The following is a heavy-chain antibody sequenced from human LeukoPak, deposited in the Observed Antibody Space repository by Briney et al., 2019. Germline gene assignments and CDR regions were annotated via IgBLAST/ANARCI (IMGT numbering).Heavy chain of an antibody. V-gene: IGHV3-30-3*01. CDR1: GFTFSSYA. Sequence: GGSLRLSCAASGFTFSSYAMHWVRQAPGKGLEWVAVISYDGSNKYYADSVKGRFTISRENSKNTLYLQMNSLRAEDTAVYYCARCERSTVGERVFGYWGQGTLVTVSS. CDR2: ISYDGSNK. J-gene: IGHJ4*02. CDR3: ARCERSTVGERVFGY. D-gene: IGHD4-23*01.